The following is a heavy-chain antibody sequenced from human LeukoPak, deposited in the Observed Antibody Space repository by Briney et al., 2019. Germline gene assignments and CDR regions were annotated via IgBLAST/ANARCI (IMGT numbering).Heavy chain of an antibody. Sequence: GGSLRLSCAASGFTFSNAWMSWVRQAPGKGLEWVGRIKSKTDGGTTDYAAPVKGRFTISRDDSKNTLYLQMNSLKTEDTAVYYCTTGPTPPYDFGSRRWVDYWGQGTLVTVSS. D-gene: IGHD3-3*01. V-gene: IGHV3-15*01. CDR1: GFTFSNAW. CDR2: IKSKTDGGTT. CDR3: TTGPTPPYDFGSRRWVDY. J-gene: IGHJ4*02.